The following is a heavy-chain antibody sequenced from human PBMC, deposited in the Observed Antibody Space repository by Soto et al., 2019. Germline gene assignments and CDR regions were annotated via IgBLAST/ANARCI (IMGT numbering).Heavy chain of an antibody. CDR2: INAANGDT. Sequence: GASVKVSCKASGYTFTSYGTHWVRQATGQRLEWMGWINAANGDTKYSPKFQGRVTITRDTSTSTVYMELSSLRSEDTAVYYCARNHKSGLDYWGQGTLVTFSS. CDR3: ARNHKSGLDY. D-gene: IGHD1-26*01. CDR1: GYTFTSYG. J-gene: IGHJ4*02. V-gene: IGHV1-3*01.